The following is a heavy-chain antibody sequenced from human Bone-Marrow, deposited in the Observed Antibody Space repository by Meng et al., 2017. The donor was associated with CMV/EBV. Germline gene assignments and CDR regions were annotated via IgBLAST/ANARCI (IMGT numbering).Heavy chain of an antibody. CDR2: IVVGSGNT. CDR3: AIGFPMVRGVIPPLEFDY. D-gene: IGHD3-10*01. V-gene: IGHV1-58*01. Sequence: SVKVSCKASGFTFTSSAVQWVRQARGQRLEWIGWIVVGSGNTNYAQKFQGRVTMTRNTSISTAYMELSSLKSEDTAVYYCAIGFPMVRGVIPPLEFDYWGQGTLVTVSS. J-gene: IGHJ4*02. CDR1: GFTFTSSA.